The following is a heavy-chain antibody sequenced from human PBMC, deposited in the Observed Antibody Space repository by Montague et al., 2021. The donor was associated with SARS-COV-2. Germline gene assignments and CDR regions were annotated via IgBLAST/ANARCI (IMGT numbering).Heavy chain of an antibody. J-gene: IGHJ4*02. Sequence: SLRLSCAASGFTFSSYDMHWVRQATGNGLEWVSAIGTAGDPYYPGSVKGRFTISRENAKNSLYLQMNSLRAGDTAVYYCARGILDSSGYYFDYWGQGTLVTVSS. V-gene: IGHV3-13*05. CDR2: IGTAGDP. D-gene: IGHD3-22*01. CDR1: GFTFSSYD. CDR3: ARGILDSSGYYFDY.